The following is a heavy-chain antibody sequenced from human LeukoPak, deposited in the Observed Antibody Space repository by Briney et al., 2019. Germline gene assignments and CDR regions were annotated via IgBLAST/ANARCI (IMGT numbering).Heavy chain of an antibody. J-gene: IGHJ3*01. D-gene: IGHD1-1*01. V-gene: IGHV4-4*07. CDR3: AGAKYTTLPSSFDV. CDR1: GGSISSDY. CDR2: INISGNA. Sequence: SETLSLTCTVSGGSISSDYWTWIRQPAGKGLEWIGPINISGNAYYNPSLKSRVTMSLATSKNRFSLNLSSVTAADTAVYYWAGAKYTTLPSSFDVWGQGTMVTVSS.